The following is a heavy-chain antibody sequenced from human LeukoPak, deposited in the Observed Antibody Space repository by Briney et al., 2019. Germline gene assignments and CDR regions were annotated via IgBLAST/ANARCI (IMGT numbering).Heavy chain of an antibody. J-gene: IGHJ3*02. CDR3: ARWGIGDLRNTFDI. V-gene: IGHV1-2*02. CDR2: INPNSGGT. D-gene: IGHD3-10*01. CDR1: GYIFIRYI. Sequence: GASVKVSCKASGYIFIRYIMHWVRQAPGQGLEWMGWINPNSGGTNYAQKFQGRVTMTRDTSISTAYMEMSRLRSDDTAVYYCARWGIGDLRNTFDIWGHGTMVTVSS.